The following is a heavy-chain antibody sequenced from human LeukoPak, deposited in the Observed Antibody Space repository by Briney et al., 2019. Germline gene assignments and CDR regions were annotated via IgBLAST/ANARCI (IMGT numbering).Heavy chain of an antibody. D-gene: IGHD2-8*01. J-gene: IGHJ3*02. V-gene: IGHV4-4*02. Sequence: SGTLSLTCAVSGGSISSSNWWRWVRQPPGKGLEWIGEIYHSGSTNYNPSLKSRVTISVDKSKNQFSLKLSSVTAADTVVYYCARLPSTSSMLDAFDIWGQGTMVTVSS. CDR1: GGSISSSNW. CDR2: IYHSGST. CDR3: ARLPSTSSMLDAFDI.